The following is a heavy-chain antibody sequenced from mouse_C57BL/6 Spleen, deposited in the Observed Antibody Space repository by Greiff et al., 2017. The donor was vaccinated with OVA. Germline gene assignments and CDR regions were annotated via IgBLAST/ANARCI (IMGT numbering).Heavy chain of an antibody. CDR2: IWTGGGT. J-gene: IGHJ4*01. V-gene: IGHV2-9-1*01. Sequence: QVQLKESGPGLVAPSQSLSITCTVSGFSFTSYAISWVRQPPGQGLEWLGVIWTGGGTNYNSALKSSMGISKDNSKSQVFLKMNSLQTDDTARYYCARRLGAMDYWGQGTSVTVSS. D-gene: IGHD4-1*01. CDR3: ARRLGAMDY. CDR1: GFSFTSYA.